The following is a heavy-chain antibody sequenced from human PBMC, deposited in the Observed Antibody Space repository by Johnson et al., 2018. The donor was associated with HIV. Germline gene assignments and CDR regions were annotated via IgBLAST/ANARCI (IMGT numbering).Heavy chain of an antibody. CDR2: IKQDGSEK. CDR1: EFTFSNYA. V-gene: IGHV3-7*03. J-gene: IGHJ3*02. CDR3: AREVGIQLWSSDAFDI. Sequence: MQLVESGGGVVQPGGSLRLSCAASEFTFSNYAMHWVRQAPGKGLEWVANIKQDGSEKYYVDSVKGRFTISRDNAKNSLYLQMNSLRAEDTALYYCAREVGIQLWSSDAFDIWGQGTMVTVSS. D-gene: IGHD3-10*01.